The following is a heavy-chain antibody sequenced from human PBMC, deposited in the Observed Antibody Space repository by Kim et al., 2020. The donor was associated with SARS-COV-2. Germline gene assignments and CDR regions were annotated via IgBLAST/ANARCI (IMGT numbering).Heavy chain of an antibody. J-gene: IGHJ4*02. D-gene: IGHD5-12*01. CDR2: NT. Sequence: NTKDSQKFQGRVTITRDTSASTAYMELSSLRSEDTAVYYCARGILRPIDYWGQGTLVTVSS. V-gene: IGHV1-3*01. CDR3: ARGILRPIDY.